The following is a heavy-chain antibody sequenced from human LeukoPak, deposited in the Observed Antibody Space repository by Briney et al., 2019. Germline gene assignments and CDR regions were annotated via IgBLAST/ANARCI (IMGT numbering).Heavy chain of an antibody. J-gene: IGHJ2*01. CDR1: GYTFTSYD. CDR3: ARPYYSSGFFEGDWYFDL. Sequence: GASVKVSCKASGYTFTSYDINWVRQATGQGLEWMGWMSPNSGTTAYAQKFQGRVTMTRNTSISTAYMELSSLGSEDTAVYFCARPYYSSGFFEGDWYFDLWGRGTLVTVSS. CDR2: MSPNSGTT. V-gene: IGHV1-8*01. D-gene: IGHD6-19*01.